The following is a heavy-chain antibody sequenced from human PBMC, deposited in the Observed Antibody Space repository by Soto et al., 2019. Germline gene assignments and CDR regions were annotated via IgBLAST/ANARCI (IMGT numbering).Heavy chain of an antibody. Sequence: QVQLVQSGAEVKKPGSSVKVSCKASGGTFSSYAISWVRQAPGQGLEWMGGIIPIFGTANYAQKFQGRVTITADESTSTAYMELSSLGSEDTAVYYCARPKGYCSGGSCYDGRVRYYGMDVWGQGTTVTVSS. J-gene: IGHJ6*02. CDR3: ARPKGYCSGGSCYDGRVRYYGMDV. D-gene: IGHD2-15*01. CDR2: IIPIFGTA. CDR1: GGTFSSYA. V-gene: IGHV1-69*12.